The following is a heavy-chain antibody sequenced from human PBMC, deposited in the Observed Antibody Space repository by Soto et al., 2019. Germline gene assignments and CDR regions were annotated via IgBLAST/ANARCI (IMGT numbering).Heavy chain of an antibody. Sequence: QVQLQESGPGLVKPSETLSLTCTVSGGSISSNYWSWIRQPPGKGLEWIGYISNSGNTKYNSSLKSRVTISADTSKNQFSLKLTSVTAADTAVYYCARGGCSSCYFDPRGQGTLVAVSS. D-gene: IGHD2-2*01. CDR3: ARGGCSSCYFDP. J-gene: IGHJ4*02. CDR1: GGSISSNY. CDR2: ISNSGNT. V-gene: IGHV4-59*01.